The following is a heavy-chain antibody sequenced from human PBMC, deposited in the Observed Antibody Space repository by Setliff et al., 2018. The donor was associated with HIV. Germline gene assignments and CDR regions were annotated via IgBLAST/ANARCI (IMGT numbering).Heavy chain of an antibody. CDR1: GGSISTGVYY. CDR2: ISASGST. D-gene: IGHD6-13*01. CDR3: ARVYSRSWLFFDH. V-gene: IGHV4-61*02. J-gene: IGHJ4*02. Sequence: SETLSLTCTVSGGSISTGVYYWSWNRQPADKALEWIGRISASGSTNYNPSLESRVTLSIDTSNNQFSLKLTSVTAADTAVYYCARVYSRSWLFFDHWGQGILVTVSS.